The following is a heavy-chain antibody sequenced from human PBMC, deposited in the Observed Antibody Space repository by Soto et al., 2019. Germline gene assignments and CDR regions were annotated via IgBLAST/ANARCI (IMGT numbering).Heavy chain of an antibody. V-gene: IGHV3-33*01. D-gene: IGHD3-3*01. Sequence: GGSLRLSCAASGFTFSSYDMHWVRQAPGKGLEWVAVIWYDGSNKYFADSVKGRFTISRDNSKNTLYLQMNSLRAEDTAVYYWARARIKIFGVVIPPLDYWGQGTLVTVSS. J-gene: IGHJ4*02. CDR2: IWYDGSNK. CDR1: GFTFSSYD. CDR3: ARARIKIFGVVIPPLDY.